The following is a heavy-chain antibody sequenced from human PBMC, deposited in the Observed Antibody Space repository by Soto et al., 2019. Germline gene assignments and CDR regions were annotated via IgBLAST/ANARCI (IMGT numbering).Heavy chain of an antibody. Sequence: PSETLSLTCTVSGDSISSNNNYRSWIRQPPGEGLEWIGFISYSGTTSYKPSLKRRVAITLDTSKNQFSLSLSSVTASDTAVYYCARGRGYSYGLDPWGQGTLVTVS. D-gene: IGHD5-18*01. V-gene: IGHV4-30-4*01. J-gene: IGHJ5*02. CDR2: ISYSGTT. CDR1: GDSISSNNNY. CDR3: ARGRGYSYGLDP.